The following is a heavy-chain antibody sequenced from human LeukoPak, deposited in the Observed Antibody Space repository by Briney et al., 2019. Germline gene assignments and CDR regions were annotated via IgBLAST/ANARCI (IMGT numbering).Heavy chain of an antibody. CDR3: AADGTD. V-gene: IGHV1-69*05. J-gene: IGHJ4*02. CDR2: IIPRLGTT. CDR1: GGTFNSYA. Sequence: ASVKVSCKASGGTFNSYAINWVRQAPGQGLEWMGGIIPRLGTTKYIEKFQGRITITTDESTTTAYMELTSLRSEDTAVYYCAADGTDWGQVTLVTVSS.